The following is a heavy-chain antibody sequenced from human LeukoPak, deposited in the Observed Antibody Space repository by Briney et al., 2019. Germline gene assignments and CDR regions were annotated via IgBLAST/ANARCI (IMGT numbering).Heavy chain of an antibody. CDR3: ARAGITIFQGYGRGANWFDP. D-gene: IGHD3-9*01. Sequence: SETQSLTCTVSGGSISSSSYYWGWIRQPPGKGLEWIGSIYYSGSTYYNPSLKSRVTISVDTSKNQFSLKLSSVTAADTAVYYCARAGITIFQGYGRGANWFDPWGQGTLVTVSS. J-gene: IGHJ5*02. CDR1: GGSISSSSYY. CDR2: IYYSGST. V-gene: IGHV4-39*07.